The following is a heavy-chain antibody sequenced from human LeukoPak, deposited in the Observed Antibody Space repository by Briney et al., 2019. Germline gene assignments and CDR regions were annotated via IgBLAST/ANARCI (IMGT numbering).Heavy chain of an antibody. CDR1: GYTFTGQY. J-gene: IGHJ4*02. V-gene: IGHV1-2*02. CDR2: INPHSGDT. CDR3: ASRSASGNWFLHY. D-gene: IGHD3-10*01. Sequence: ASVKVSCTASGYTFTGQYRHWVRQAPGQGLEWMGWINPHSGDTHYAQKFQGRVTMTTDTSISTVHMELSSLTSGDTAVYYCASRSASGNWFLHYWGQGTLVTVSS.